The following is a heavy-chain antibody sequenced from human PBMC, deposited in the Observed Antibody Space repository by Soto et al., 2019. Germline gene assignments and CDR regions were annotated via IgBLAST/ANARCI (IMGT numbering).Heavy chain of an antibody. V-gene: IGHV3-21*01. D-gene: IGHD3-10*01. Sequence: SCVASGITFSSHSVNWVRQAPGKGLEWVSSISRGSDYIYYRDSVKGRFTISRDNAKKSLYLQMNSLRVEDTAVYYCARDMYAYGFFDFWGQGTLVTVSS. CDR3: ARDMYAYGFFDF. CDR1: GITFSSHS. CDR2: ISRGSDYI. J-gene: IGHJ4*02.